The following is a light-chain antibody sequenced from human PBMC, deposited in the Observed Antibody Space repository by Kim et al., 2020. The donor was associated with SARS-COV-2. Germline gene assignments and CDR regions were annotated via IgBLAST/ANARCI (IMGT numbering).Light chain of an antibody. CDR2: GAS. Sequence: EIVLTQSPGTLSLSPGERATLSCRASQSVSNSYLAWYQQKPGQAPRLLIYGASSRATGIPDRFSASGSGTDFFLTINRLEPEDFAVYYCQQYGSSPRTFGQGTKVDIK. CDR3: QQYGSSPRT. CDR1: QSVSNSY. J-gene: IGKJ1*01. V-gene: IGKV3-20*01.